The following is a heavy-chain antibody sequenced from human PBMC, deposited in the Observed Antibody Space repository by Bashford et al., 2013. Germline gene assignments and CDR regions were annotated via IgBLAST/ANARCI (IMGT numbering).Heavy chain of an antibody. D-gene: IGHD2-8*01. CDR3: ARDIGGSAVYVY. CDR2: INAGYDYT. CDR1: GYTFTNYA. Sequence: ASVKVSCKASGYTFTNYAIHWVRQAPGQRLEWMGWINAGYDYTRYSQNFQDRVNITRDTSATTVYMELSTLRSEDTAVYYCARDIGGSAVYVYWGQGTLVTVSS. J-gene: IGHJ4*02. V-gene: IGHV1-3*01.